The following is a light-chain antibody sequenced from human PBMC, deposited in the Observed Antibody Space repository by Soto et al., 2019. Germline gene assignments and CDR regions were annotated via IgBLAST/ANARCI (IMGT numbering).Light chain of an antibody. Sequence: EIVLTQSPGTLSLSPGERATLSCRASQSVSSNYLAWYQQKRGQAPRLLIYGASSRATGIPTRVSGSGSATDFTLTISRLEPEDFAVYYCQQYDTSPRTFGQGTKVEI. CDR2: GAS. V-gene: IGKV3-20*01. CDR3: QQYDTSPRT. J-gene: IGKJ1*01. CDR1: QSVSSNY.